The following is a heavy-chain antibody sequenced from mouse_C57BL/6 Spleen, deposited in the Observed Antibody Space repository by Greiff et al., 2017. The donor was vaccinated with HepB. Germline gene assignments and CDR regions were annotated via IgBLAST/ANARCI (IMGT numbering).Heavy chain of an antibody. CDR1: GYTFTSYW. CDR2: IHPNSGST. CDR3: ARCYGPYYFDY. V-gene: IGHV1-64*01. Sequence: QVQLQQSGAELVKPGASVKLSCKASGYTFTSYWMHWVKQRPGQGLEWIGMIHPNSGSTNYNEKFKSKATLTVDKSSSTAYMQLSSLTSEDSAVYYCARCYGPYYFDYWGQGTTLTVSS. J-gene: IGHJ2*01. D-gene: IGHD1-1*01.